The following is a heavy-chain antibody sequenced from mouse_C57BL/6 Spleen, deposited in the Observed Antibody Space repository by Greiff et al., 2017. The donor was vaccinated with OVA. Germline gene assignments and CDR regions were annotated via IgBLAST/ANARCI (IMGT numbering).Heavy chain of an antibody. CDR2: INPGSGGT. Sequence: QVQLQQSGAELVRPGTSVKVSCKASGYAFTNYLIEWVKQRPGQGLEWIGVINPGSGGTNYNEKFKGKATLTVDKSSSTAYMQLSSLTSEDSAVYYCARFTTVSYAMDYWGQGTSVTVSS. CDR3: ARFTTVSYAMDY. J-gene: IGHJ4*01. V-gene: IGHV1-54*01. CDR1: GYAFTNYL. D-gene: IGHD1-1*01.